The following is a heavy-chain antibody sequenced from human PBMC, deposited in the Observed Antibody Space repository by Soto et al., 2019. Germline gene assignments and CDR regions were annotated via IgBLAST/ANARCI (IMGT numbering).Heavy chain of an antibody. D-gene: IGHD2-15*01. CDR1: GFTVSGYY. CDR2: ISSSGSTT. CDR3: ARDRRDCRGGSCYHKSFDI. V-gene: IGHV3-11*01. Sequence: QVPLVESGGGLVKPGGSLRLSCAASGFTVSGYYMSWIRQAPGKGLDWVSYISSSGSTTYYADSVKGRFTISRDTAKNSLFLQMNSLRAEDTAVYYCARDRRDCRGGSCYHKSFDIWGQGTVVTVSS. J-gene: IGHJ3*02.